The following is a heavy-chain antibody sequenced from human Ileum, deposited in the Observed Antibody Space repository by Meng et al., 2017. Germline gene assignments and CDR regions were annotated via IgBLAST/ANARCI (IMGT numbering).Heavy chain of an antibody. CDR3: ARDFERDGHYIIDY. CDR1: GYAFPRYD. V-gene: IGHV7-4-1*02. J-gene: IGHJ4*02. Sequence: QVQLVQSGAEVKRPGASVKVFCKTSGYAFPRYDLNWVRQAPGQGLEWMGRINADSGKPTYAQGFTGRFVFSLDPSASTAFLQINRLKAEDTALYYCARDFERDGHYIIDYWGQGTLVTVSS. CDR2: INADSGKP. D-gene: IGHD5-24*01.